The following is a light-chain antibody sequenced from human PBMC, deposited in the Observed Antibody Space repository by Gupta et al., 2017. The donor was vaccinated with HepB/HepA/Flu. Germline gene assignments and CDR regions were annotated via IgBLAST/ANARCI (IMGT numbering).Light chain of an antibody. V-gene: IGLV1-47*01. CDR2: KNY. CDR3: VGWDCSLSGYV. Sequence: QSVLIQPPSASRTPGQRVIISCSGSSSNIGNDNVYWYQQLPETAPKLLIYKNYQRPSGVSDRFSGSKSGTSASLAISGLRSEDEADYYCVGWDCSLSGYVFGTGTKVTVL. J-gene: IGLJ1*01. CDR1: SSNIGNDN.